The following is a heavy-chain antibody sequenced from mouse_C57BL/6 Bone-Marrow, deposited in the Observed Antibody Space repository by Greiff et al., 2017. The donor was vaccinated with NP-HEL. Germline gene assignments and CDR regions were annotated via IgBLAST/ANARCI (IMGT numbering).Heavy chain of an antibody. CDR3: TKSPYYYGSSSYAMDY. D-gene: IGHD1-1*01. J-gene: IGHJ4*01. Sequence: EVHLVESGTVLARPGASVKMSCKTSGYTFTSYWMHWVKQRPGQGLEWIGAIYPGNSDTSYNQKFKGKAKLTAVTSASTAYMELSSLTNEDSAVYYCTKSPYYYGSSSYAMDYWGQGTSVTVSS. V-gene: IGHV1-5*01. CDR2: IYPGNSDT. CDR1: GYTFTSYW.